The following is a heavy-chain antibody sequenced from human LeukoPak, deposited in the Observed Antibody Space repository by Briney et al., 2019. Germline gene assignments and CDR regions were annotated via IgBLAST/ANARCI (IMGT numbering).Heavy chain of an antibody. Sequence: PGGSLRLSCAASGFTFSSYWMSWVRQAPGKGLEWVANIKQDGSEKYYVDSVKGRFTISRDNAENSLYLQMNSLRAEDTAVYYCACVWFGENAFDYWGQGTLVTVSS. D-gene: IGHD3-10*01. CDR2: IKQDGSEK. V-gene: IGHV3-7*01. CDR3: ACVWFGENAFDY. CDR1: GFTFSSYW. J-gene: IGHJ4*02.